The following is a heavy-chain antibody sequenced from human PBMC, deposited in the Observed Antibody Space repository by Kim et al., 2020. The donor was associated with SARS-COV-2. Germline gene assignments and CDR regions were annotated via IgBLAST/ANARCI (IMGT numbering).Heavy chain of an antibody. D-gene: IGHD4-17*01. J-gene: IGHJ6*02. CDR1: GGSFSGYY. CDR3: ASNYGDYPLIKYYYYYHGMDV. V-gene: IGHV4-34*01. Sequence: SETLSLTCAVYGGSFSGYYWSWIRQPPGKGLEWIGEINRGGSTNYNPSLKSRVTISVDTSKNQFYLKLSSVTAADTAVYYCASNYGDYPLIKYYYYYHGMDVWGQGTTGTVSS. CDR2: INRGGST.